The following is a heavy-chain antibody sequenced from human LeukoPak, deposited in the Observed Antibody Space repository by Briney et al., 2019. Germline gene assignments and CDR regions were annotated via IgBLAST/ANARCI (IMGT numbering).Heavy chain of an antibody. D-gene: IGHD1-26*01. CDR3: ASGATTADY. CDR1: GGSFSGYY. J-gene: IGHJ4*02. CDR2: IYTSGST. V-gene: IGHV4-59*10. Sequence: KPSETLSLTCAVYGGSFSGYYWSWIRQPAGKGLEWIGRIYTSGSTNYNPSLKSRVTMSVDTSKNQFSLKLSSVTAADTAVYYCASGATTADYWGQGTLVTVSS.